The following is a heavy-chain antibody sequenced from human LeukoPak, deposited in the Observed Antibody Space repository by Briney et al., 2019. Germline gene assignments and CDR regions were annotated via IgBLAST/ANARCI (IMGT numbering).Heavy chain of an antibody. CDR2: INPNSGGT. CDR1: GYTFTGYY. J-gene: IGHJ4*02. CDR3: ARDLEGYHYGSGNYPQ. V-gene: IGHV1-2*02. Sequence: ASVKVSCKASGYTFTGYYIHWVRQAPGQGLEWMGFINPNSGGTNYAQQFQGRVTMTRETSISTAYMELSSLTSDDTAVYYCARDLEGYHYGSGNYPQWGQGTLVTVSS. D-gene: IGHD3-10*01.